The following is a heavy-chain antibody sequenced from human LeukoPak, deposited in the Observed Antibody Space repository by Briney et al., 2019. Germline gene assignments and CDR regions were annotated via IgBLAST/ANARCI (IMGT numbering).Heavy chain of an antibody. J-gene: IGHJ6*03. CDR2: VSHSGST. V-gene: IGHV4-34*01. CDR3: AIGRGSSWSHYYYYYMDV. Sequence: SETLSLTCAVYGGSFTGYYWSWIRQPPGKGLEWIGEVSHSGSTNYNPSLKSRVTISVDTSKNQFSLKLSSVTAADTAVYYCAIGRGSSWSHYYYYYMDVWGKGTTVTVSS. CDR1: GGSFTGYY. D-gene: IGHD6-13*01.